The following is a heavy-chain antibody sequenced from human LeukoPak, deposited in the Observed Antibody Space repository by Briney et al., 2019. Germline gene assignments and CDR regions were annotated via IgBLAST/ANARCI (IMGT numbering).Heavy chain of an antibody. CDR3: ARLGGSYYTY. V-gene: IGHV3-53*01. Sequence: GGSLRLSCAASGFSVSSNYMTWVRQAPGKGLEWVSVIYSDGSTNFADSVKGRFTISRDNAKNSLFLQMNSLRVEDTAVYYCARLGGSYYTYWGQGTLVTVSS. CDR2: IYSDGST. CDR1: GFSVSSNY. D-gene: IGHD1-26*01. J-gene: IGHJ4*02.